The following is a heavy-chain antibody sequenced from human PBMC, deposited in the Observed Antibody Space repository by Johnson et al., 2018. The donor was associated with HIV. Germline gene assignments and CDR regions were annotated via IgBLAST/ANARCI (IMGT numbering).Heavy chain of an antibody. CDR3: AGWGGQQLVNAFDI. V-gene: IGHV3-30*04. D-gene: IGHD6-13*01. CDR1: GFTFSSYA. Sequence: QVQLVESGGGVVQPGRSLRLSCAASGFTFSSYAMHWVRQAPGKGLEWVAVISYDGSNKYYADSVKGRFTISRDNSKNTLYLQMNSLRAEDTAVYYCAGWGGQQLVNAFDIWGQGTLVTVSS. CDR2: ISYDGSNK. J-gene: IGHJ3*02.